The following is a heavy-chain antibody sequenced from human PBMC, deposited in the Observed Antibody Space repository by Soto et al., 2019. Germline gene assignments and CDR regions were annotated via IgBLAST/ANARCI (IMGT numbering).Heavy chain of an antibody. J-gene: IGHJ4*02. CDR1: VAPFSRGGTT. V-gene: IGHV4-31*03. Sequence: QVHLRKPAQDLVRLSRTLSPTSPFLVAPFSRGGTTWGWFRQHPGKGLEWIGYIYYSGSTYYNPSLKSRVTISVDTSKNQFSLKLSSVTAADTAVYYCAREPSIWGQGTLVTVSS. CDR3: AREPSI. CDR2: IYYSGST.